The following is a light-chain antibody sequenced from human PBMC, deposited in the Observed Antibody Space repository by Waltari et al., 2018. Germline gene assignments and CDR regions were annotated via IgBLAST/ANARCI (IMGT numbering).Light chain of an antibody. CDR2: DVN. J-gene: IGLJ1*01. V-gene: IGLV2-11*01. Sequence: QSALPQPRSVSGSPGQSVTISCTGTSSYIGAYNSVSWYQHHPGKAPKLIIYDVNKRPSGVPDRFSGSRFGYTASLTISGLQTADEADFYCCAYVGTSALYVFGTGTKVTVL. CDR3: CAYVGTSALYV. CDR1: SSYIGAYNS.